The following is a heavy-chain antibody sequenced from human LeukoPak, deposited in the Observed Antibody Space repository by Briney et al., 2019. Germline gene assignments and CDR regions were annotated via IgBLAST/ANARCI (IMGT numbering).Heavy chain of an antibody. CDR1: GYTFTSYA. D-gene: IGHD1-26*01. CDR3: ARDYSGEWEQLTGWWFDP. CDR2: INPSGDVR. J-gene: IGHJ5*02. V-gene: IGHV1-46*01. Sequence: ASVKVSCKASGYTFTSYAMNWVRQAPGQGLEWMAIINPSGDVRSYAQKFQGRVTVTRDMSTRTVYMELSDLRPEDTAVYYCARDYSGEWEQLTGWWFDPWGQGTLVIVSS.